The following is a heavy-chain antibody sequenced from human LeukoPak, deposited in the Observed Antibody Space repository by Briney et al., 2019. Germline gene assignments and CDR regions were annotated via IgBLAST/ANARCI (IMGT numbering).Heavy chain of an antibody. Sequence: SETLSLTCAVYGGSFSGYYWSWIRQPPGKGLEWIGEINHSGSTNYNPSLKSRVTISVDTSKNQFSLKLSSVTAADTAVYYCASGKWFGELPYPFDPWGQGTLVTVSS. CDR3: ASGKWFGELPYPFDP. CDR2: INHSGST. D-gene: IGHD3-10*01. V-gene: IGHV4-34*01. CDR1: GGSFSGYY. J-gene: IGHJ5*02.